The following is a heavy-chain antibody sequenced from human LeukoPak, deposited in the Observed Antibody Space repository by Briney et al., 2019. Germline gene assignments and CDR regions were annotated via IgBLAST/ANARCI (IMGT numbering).Heavy chain of an antibody. CDR2: LDPEDVET. D-gene: IGHD3-10*01. Sequence: GASVKVSCKVSGYNFKELSIHWVRQTPGKGLEWVGGLDPEDVETIYAQKFQGRVTMTEDTSTDTAYMELSSLRSEDTAVYYCAALWFGELLGNWFDPWGQGTLVTVSS. V-gene: IGHV1-24*01. CDR3: AALWFGELLGNWFDP. CDR1: GYNFKELS. J-gene: IGHJ5*02.